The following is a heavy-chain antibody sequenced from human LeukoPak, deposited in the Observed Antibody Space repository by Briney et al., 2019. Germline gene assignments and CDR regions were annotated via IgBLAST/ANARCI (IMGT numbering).Heavy chain of an antibody. J-gene: IGHJ6*03. CDR2: ISPNSGGT. CDR3: ARGRFYDYYYMDV. Sequence: ASVKVSCKASGYTFTGYYMHWVRQAPGQGLEWMRWISPNSGGTNYAQKFQGRVTMTRDTSISTAYMELSRLRSDDTAVYYCARGRFYDYYYMDVWGKGTTVTVSS. D-gene: IGHD3-3*01. V-gene: IGHV1-2*02. CDR1: GYTFTGYY.